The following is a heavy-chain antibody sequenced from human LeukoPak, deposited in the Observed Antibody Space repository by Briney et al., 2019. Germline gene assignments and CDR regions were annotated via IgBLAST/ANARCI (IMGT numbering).Heavy chain of an antibody. D-gene: IGHD3-3*01. CDR2: ISGSGGST. CDR1: GFTFSSYA. Sequence: QTGGSLRLSCAASGFTFSSYAMSWVRQAPGKGLEWVSAISGSGGSTYYADSVKGRFTISRDNSKNTLYLQMNSLRAEDTAVYYCFGYDFWSGHRGSVSDYWGQGTLVTVSS. V-gene: IGHV3-23*01. CDR3: FGYDFWSGHRGSVSDY. J-gene: IGHJ4*02.